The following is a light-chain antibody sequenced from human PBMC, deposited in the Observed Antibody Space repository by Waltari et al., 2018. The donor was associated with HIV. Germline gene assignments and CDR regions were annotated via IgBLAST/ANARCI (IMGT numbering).Light chain of an antibody. Sequence: QSAPTQPASVSGSPGQSITIPCPNMRDLTYVSWYQRYPGKAPKLLIYEISNRPSGISSRFSGSKSGDTASLTISGLQADDEADYFCTKYTSTNVLILFGGGTKVTVL. CDR1: MRDLTY. V-gene: IGLV2-14*03. CDR2: EIS. CDR3: TKYTSTNVLIL. J-gene: IGLJ2*01.